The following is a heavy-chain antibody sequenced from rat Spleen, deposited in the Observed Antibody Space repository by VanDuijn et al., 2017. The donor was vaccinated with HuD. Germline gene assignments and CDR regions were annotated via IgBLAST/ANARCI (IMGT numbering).Heavy chain of an antibody. CDR1: GFTFNNYW. CDR3: SRGGATRFDY. Sequence: EVQLVESGGGLVQPGRSLKLSCVASGFTFNNYWMTWIRQAPGRGLEWVANRSYDGSSTYYRDSVKGRFTVSRDNEQNTLYLQMNSLRSEDTATYYCSRGGATRFDYWGQGVMVTVSS. CDR2: RSYDGSST. D-gene: IGHD1-11*01. V-gene: IGHV5-31*01. J-gene: IGHJ2*01.